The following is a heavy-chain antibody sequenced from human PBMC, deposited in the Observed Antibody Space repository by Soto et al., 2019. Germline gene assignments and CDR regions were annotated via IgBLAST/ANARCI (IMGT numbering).Heavy chain of an antibody. CDR3: ARGRYGDY. CDR2: ISAHNGNT. Sequence: QVQLVQSGAEVKKPGASVKVSCKASGYTFTSHGINWVRQAPGQGLEWMGWISAHNGNTDYAQKLQGRVIVTRDTSTSTAYMELRSLISDDTAVYYCARGRYGDYWGQGALVTVSS. V-gene: IGHV1-18*01. J-gene: IGHJ4*02. D-gene: IGHD1-1*01. CDR1: GYTFTSHG.